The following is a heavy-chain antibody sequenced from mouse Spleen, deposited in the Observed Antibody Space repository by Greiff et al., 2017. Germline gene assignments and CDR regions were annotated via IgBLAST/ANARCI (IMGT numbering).Heavy chain of an antibody. CDR3: ARLDGSMDY. D-gene: IGHD2-3*01. J-gene: IGHJ4*01. CDR1: GFTFSSYA. Sequence: EVQGVESGGGLVKPGGSLKLSCAASGFTFSSYAMSWVRQTPEKRLEWVATISSGGSYTYYPDSVKGRFTISRDNAKNTLYLQMSSLRSEDTAMYYCARLDGSMDYWGQGTSVTVSS. CDR2: ISSGGSYT. V-gene: IGHV5-9-3*01.